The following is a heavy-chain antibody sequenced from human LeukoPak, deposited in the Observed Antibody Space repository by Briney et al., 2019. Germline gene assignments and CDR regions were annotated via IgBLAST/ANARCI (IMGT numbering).Heavy chain of an antibody. J-gene: IGHJ4*02. CDR1: GFTVSSNY. Sequence: GGSLRLSCAASGFTVSSNYMSWVRQAPGKGLEWVSVIYSGGSTYYADSVKGRFTISRDNSKNTLYLQMNSLGAEDTAVYYCARLLLNTFDYWGQGTLVTVSS. D-gene: IGHD3-10*01. CDR2: IYSGGST. CDR3: ARLLLNTFDY. V-gene: IGHV3-53*01.